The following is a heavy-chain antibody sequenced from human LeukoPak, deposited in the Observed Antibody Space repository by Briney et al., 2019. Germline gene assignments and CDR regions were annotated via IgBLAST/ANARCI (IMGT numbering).Heavy chain of an antibody. CDR2: IKQDGSEK. J-gene: IGHJ5*02. D-gene: IGHD3-22*01. CDR3: AGGGFYYYDSSGYYGFDP. V-gene: IGHV3-7*01. Sequence: GGSLRLSCAASGFIFSSYWMSWVRQAPGKGLEWVANIKQDGSEKYYVDSVKGRFTISRDNAKNSLYLQMNSLRAEDTAVYYCAGGGFYYYDSSGYYGFDPWGQGTLVTVSS. CDR1: GFIFSSYW.